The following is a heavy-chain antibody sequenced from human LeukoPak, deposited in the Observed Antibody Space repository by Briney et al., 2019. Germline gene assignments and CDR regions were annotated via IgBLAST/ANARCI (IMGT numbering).Heavy chain of an antibody. J-gene: IGHJ3*02. CDR1: GFTFSSCS. Sequence: GSLRLSFAASGFTFSSCSMNWVRPAPGKGLEWVSYISSSSSTIYYADSVKGRFTISRDNAKNSLYLQMNSLRAEDTAVYYCARNSWSGYYTDAFDIWGQGTMVTVSS. CDR2: ISSSSSTI. CDR3: ARNSWSGYYTDAFDI. V-gene: IGHV3-48*04. D-gene: IGHD3-3*01.